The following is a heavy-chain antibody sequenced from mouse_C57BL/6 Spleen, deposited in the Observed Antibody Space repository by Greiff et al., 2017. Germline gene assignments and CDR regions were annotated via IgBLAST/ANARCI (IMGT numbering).Heavy chain of an antibody. J-gene: IGHJ2*01. CDR2: IYPSDSET. CDR1: GYTFTSYW. V-gene: IGHV1-61*01. CDR3: AREGHYDYDYFDY. D-gene: IGHD2-4*01. Sequence: QVQLQQPGAELVRPGSSVKLSCKASGYTFTSYWMDWVKQRPGQGLEWIGNIYPSDSETHYNQKFKDKATLTVDKSSSTAYMQLSSLTSEDSAVYYCAREGHYDYDYFDYWGQGTTLTVSS.